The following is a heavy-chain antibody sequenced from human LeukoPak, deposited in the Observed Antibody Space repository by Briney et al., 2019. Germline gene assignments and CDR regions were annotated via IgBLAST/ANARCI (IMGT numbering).Heavy chain of an antibody. D-gene: IGHD3-16*02. CDR2: ISYDGSHQ. CDR3: ARGVLEGYRDAFDI. V-gene: IGHV3-30*04. J-gene: IGHJ3*02. CDR1: GFTFSNYA. Sequence: GGSLRLSCAASGFTFSNYANHWVRQGPGKGLEWVAVISYDGSHQDYADSVKGRFTISRDNAKNSLYLQMNSLRSEDTAVYYCARGVLEGYRDAFDIWGQGTMVTVSS.